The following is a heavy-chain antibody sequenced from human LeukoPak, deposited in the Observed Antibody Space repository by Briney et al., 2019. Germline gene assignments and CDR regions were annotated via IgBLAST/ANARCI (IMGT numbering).Heavy chain of an antibody. V-gene: IGHV3-72*01. CDR3: IRGKGGSGNYYPFDY. D-gene: IGHD3-10*01. Sequence: GGSLRLSCAASGFTFSDHYIDWVRQAPRKGLGWVARVRNKANSYTTDYAASAKGRSPISRDDSKNSLYVQMNRLKTEDTAVYFCIRGKGGSGNYYPFDYWGQGTLVTVSS. CDR2: VRNKANSYTT. CDR1: GFTFSDHY. J-gene: IGHJ4*02.